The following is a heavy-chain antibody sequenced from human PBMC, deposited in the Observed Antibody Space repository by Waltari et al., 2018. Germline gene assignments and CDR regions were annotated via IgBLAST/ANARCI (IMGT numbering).Heavy chain of an antibody. CDR2: INPNSGGT. Sequence: QVQLVQSGAEVKKPGASVKVSCKASGYTFTGYYMHWVRQAPGQGLEWMGWINPNSGGTNYAQKFQGRVTITTDESTSTAYMELSSLRSEDTAVYYCASEGSGSYYDYYYMDVWGKGTTVTVSS. CDR1: GYTFTGYY. CDR3: ASEGSGSYYDYYYMDV. J-gene: IGHJ6*03. V-gene: IGHV1-2*02. D-gene: IGHD1-26*01.